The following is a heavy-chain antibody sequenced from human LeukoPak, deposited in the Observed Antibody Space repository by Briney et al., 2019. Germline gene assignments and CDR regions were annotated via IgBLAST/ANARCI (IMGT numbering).Heavy chain of an antibody. J-gene: IGHJ6*02. CDR1: GFVVGGNY. CDR3: ARPTDGDSTRYGMDV. D-gene: IGHD2-21*02. Sequence: QSGGSLRLSCAASGFVVGGNYMSWVRQAPGKGLEWVSVIYSGGSTYYADSVKGRFSTSRDSSTSTLFLQMDSLRVEDTAMYYCARPTDGDSTRYGMDVWGQGTTVIVSS. V-gene: IGHV3-53*01. CDR2: IYSGGST.